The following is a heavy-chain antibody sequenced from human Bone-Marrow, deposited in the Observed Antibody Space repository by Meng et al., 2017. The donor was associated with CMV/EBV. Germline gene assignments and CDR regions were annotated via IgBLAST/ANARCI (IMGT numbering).Heavy chain of an antibody. Sequence: GESLKISCAASGFTFSSYWMSWVRQAPGKGLEWVANIKQDGSEKYYVDSVKGRFTISRDNAKNSLYLQMNSLRAEETAVYYCAREAIAARNDKDYWGQRTLVTVSS. CDR2: IKQDGSEK. J-gene: IGHJ4*02. D-gene: IGHD6-13*01. CDR3: AREAIAARNDKDY. CDR1: GFTFSSYW. V-gene: IGHV3-7*01.